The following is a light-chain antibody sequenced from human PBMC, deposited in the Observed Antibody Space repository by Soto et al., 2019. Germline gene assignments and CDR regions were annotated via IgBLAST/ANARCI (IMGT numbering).Light chain of an antibody. Sequence: EIVLTQSPGTLSLSPGERATLSCRASQSVRSNYLAWYQQKPGQAPRLLIYGASSRATGIPDWFSGTGSGTDFTLTISRLEPEDFAVYYCQQYGGSPYTFGQGTKLVIK. CDR3: QQYGGSPYT. V-gene: IGKV3-20*01. CDR1: QSVRSNY. J-gene: IGKJ2*01. CDR2: GAS.